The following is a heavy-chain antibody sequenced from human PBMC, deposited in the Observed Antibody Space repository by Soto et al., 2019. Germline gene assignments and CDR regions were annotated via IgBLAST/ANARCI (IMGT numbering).Heavy chain of an antibody. CDR1: GGTFSSYA. Sequence: QVQLVQSGAEVQKPGSSVKVSCKASGGTFSSYAISWVRQAPGQGLEWMGGIIPIFGTANYAQKFQGRVTITADESTSTAYMELSSLRSEDTAVYYCARGGTDYYDSSGYYPHFDYWGQGTLVTVSS. J-gene: IGHJ4*02. CDR2: IIPIFGTA. D-gene: IGHD3-22*01. V-gene: IGHV1-69*01. CDR3: ARGGTDYYDSSGYYPHFDY.